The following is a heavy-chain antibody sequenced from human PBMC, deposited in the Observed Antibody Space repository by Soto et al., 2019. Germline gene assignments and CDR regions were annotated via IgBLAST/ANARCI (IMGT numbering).Heavy chain of an antibody. V-gene: IGHV1-69*01. D-gene: IGHD1-26*01. CDR1: GGSFSSYG. Sequence: QVQLVQSGAEVKKPGSSVKVSCKASGGSFSSYGISWVRQAPGQGLEWVGGIIPIFNTGNHAQKFQGRVTITADESTSTAYMELSSLRSEDTAVYYCARVEVGATYCDYWGQGTLVTVSS. CDR2: IIPIFNTG. J-gene: IGHJ4*02. CDR3: ARVEVGATYCDY.